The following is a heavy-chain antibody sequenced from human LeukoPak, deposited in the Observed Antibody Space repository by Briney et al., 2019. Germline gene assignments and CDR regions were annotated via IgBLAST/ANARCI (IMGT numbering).Heavy chain of an antibody. CDR1: GYTFTGYY. CDR2: INPNSGGT. J-gene: IGHJ4*02. CDR3: ARDRYCSGGSCYSNTPDY. Sequence: ASVKVSCKASGYTFTGYYMHWVRQAPGQGLEWIGWINPNSGGTNYAQKFQGRVTMTRDTSISTAYMELSRLRSDDTAVYYCARDRYCSGGSCYSNTPDYWGQGTLVTVSS. V-gene: IGHV1-2*02. D-gene: IGHD2-15*01.